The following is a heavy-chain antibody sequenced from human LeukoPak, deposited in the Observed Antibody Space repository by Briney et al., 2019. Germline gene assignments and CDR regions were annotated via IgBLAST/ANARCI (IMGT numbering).Heavy chain of an antibody. J-gene: IGHJ5*02. CDR3: AKTPSGVLVIVVVDS. CDR1: GFTLSSLA. CDR2: ISGSGGST. Sequence: PGGSLRLSCAASGFTLSSLAMHWVRQAPGKGLEWVSAISGSGGSTYYADSVKGRFTISRDNSKNTLYLQMNSLRAEDTAVYYCAKTPSGVLVIVVVDSWGQGTLVTVSS. V-gene: IGHV3-23*01. D-gene: IGHD3-22*01.